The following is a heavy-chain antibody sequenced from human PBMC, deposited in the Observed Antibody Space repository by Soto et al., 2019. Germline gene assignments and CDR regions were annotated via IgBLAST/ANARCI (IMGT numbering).Heavy chain of an antibody. D-gene: IGHD3-10*01. CDR3: ASRARKYGGTEVDP. V-gene: IGHV4-4*02. CDR2: MYFSGTT. CDR1: GGSITSPNW. Sequence: PSETLSLTCTVSGGSITSPNWWTWVRQPPGEGLEWIGEMYFSGTTNYNPSLKSRVAISLDKTKQHFSLTLRSVTAADTAVYYCASRARKYGGTEVDPWGQGTLVTVS. J-gene: IGHJ5*02.